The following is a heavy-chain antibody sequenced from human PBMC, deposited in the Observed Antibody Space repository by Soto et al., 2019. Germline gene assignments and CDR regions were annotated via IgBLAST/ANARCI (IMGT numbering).Heavy chain of an antibody. CDR1: GYTFTCYY. D-gene: IGHD2-15*01. J-gene: IGHJ4*02. CDR2: INPNSGGT. V-gene: IGHV1-2*04. Sequence: ASVKVSCKASGYTFTCYYMHWVRQAPGQGLEWMGWINPNSGGTNYAQKFQGWVTMTRDTSISTAYMELSRLRSDDTAVYYCARGEIGYCSGGSCRPDYWGQGTLVTVSS. CDR3: ARGEIGYCSGGSCRPDY.